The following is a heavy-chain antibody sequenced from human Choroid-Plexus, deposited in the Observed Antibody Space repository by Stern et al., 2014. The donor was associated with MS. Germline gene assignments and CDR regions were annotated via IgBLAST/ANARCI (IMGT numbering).Heavy chain of an antibody. CDR2: VYISGCT. D-gene: IGHD3-10*01. Sequence: VQLEESGPGLVKPSETLSLTCTVSGGPMTTYYWTWIRQPAGKGLEWIGRVYISGCTIYNPSLESRVPVSVDPSKTQFCLDLRSVTAADTAVYYCARGVAGSYYNKWFDPWGQGILVTVSS. CDR1: GGPMTTYY. J-gene: IGHJ5*02. CDR3: ARGVAGSYYNKWFDP. V-gene: IGHV4-4*07.